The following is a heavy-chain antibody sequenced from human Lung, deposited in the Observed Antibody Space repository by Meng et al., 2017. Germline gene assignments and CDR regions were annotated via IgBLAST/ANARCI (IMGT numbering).Heavy chain of an antibody. V-gene: IGHV4-34*01. CDR1: GGSFSDYY. D-gene: IGHD4-11*01. Sequence: QGQLQQWGAGLLKPSETLSLTCVVSGGSFSDYYWSWIRQPPGKGLEWIGEINHSGSTNYNPSLESRATISVDTSQNNLSLKLSSVTAADSAVYYCARGPTTMAHDFDYWGQGTLVTV. CDR2: INHSGST. CDR3: ARGPTTMAHDFDY. J-gene: IGHJ4*02.